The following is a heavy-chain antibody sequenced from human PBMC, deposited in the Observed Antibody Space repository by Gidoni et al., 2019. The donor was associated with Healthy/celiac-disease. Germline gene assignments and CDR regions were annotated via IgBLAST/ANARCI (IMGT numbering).Heavy chain of an antibody. Sequence: QVQLVESGGGVVQPGRSLRLTCEAAGVTFSSYGMHWVRQAPGKGLEWVAFIWYDGSNQYSADSVKGRFTISRDNSKNTLYLQMNSLRAEDTAVYYCARDKYSSSWYDPPNFDYWGQGTLVTVSS. J-gene: IGHJ4*02. D-gene: IGHD6-13*01. CDR2: IWYDGSNQ. V-gene: IGHV3-33*01. CDR3: ARDKYSSSWYDPPNFDY. CDR1: GVTFSSYG.